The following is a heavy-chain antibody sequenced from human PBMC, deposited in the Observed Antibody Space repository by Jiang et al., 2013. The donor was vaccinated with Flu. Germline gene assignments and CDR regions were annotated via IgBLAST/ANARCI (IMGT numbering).Heavy chain of an antibody. V-gene: IGHV3-74*01. D-gene: IGHD6-19*01. CDR1: GFTFSSYW. CDR2: INSDGSST. J-gene: IGHJ6*02. CDR3: ARDIAVARASGEYYYYYGMDV. Sequence: VQLLESGGGLVQPGGSLRLSCAASGFTFSSYWMHWVRQAPGKGLVWVSRINSDGSSTSYADSVKGRFTISRDNAKNTLYLQMNSLRAEDTAVYYCARDIAVARASGEYYYYYGMDVWGQGTTVTVSS.